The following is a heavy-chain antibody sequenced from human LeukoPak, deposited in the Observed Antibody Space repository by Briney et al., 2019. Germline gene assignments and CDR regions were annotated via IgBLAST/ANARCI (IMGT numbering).Heavy chain of an antibody. V-gene: IGHV4-34*01. D-gene: IGHD3-22*01. Sequence: PSETLSLTCAVYGGSFSGYYWSWIRQPPGKGLEWIGEINHSGSTNYNPSLKSRVTISVDTSKNQFSLKLSSVTAADTAVYYCARDPRSNSSGYYYEGGLGYYFDYWGRGTLVTVSS. CDR3: ARDPRSNSSGYYYEGGLGYYFDY. CDR1: GGSFSGYY. J-gene: IGHJ4*02. CDR2: INHSGST.